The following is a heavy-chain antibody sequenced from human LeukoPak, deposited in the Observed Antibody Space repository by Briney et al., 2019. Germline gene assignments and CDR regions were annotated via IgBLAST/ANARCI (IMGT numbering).Heavy chain of an antibody. CDR2: IIPILGIA. Sequence: GASVKVSCKASGGSFSSYAFSWLRQAPGQGLEWMGRIIPILGIANYAQKFQGRVTITADESTSTAYMELSSLRSEDTAVYYCARDRGDYDYVWGSYRYTYYFDYWGQGTLVTVSS. D-gene: IGHD3-16*02. V-gene: IGHV1-69*04. J-gene: IGHJ4*02. CDR3: ARDRGDYDYVWGSYRYTYYFDY. CDR1: GGSFSSYA.